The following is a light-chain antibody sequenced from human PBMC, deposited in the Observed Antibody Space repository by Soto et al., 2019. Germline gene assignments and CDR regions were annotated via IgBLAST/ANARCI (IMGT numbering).Light chain of an antibody. Sequence: DIQMTQSPSSLSASVGDRVTITCRASQSISRYLHWYQQKPGKAPNLLIYVASSLQSEVPSRFSGSGSGTDFTLTINSLQPEDFATYYCQQSYGTPITFGQGTRLEIK. V-gene: IGKV1-39*01. CDR2: VAS. CDR1: QSISRY. J-gene: IGKJ5*01. CDR3: QQSYGTPIT.